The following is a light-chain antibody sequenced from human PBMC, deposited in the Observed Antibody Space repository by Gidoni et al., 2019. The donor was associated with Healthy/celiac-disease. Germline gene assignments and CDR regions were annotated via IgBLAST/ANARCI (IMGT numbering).Light chain of an antibody. J-gene: IGKJ2*01. CDR1: QSVSSSY. V-gene: IGKV3-20*01. CDR2: GAS. Sequence: QSVSSSYLAWYQQKPGQAPRLLIYGASSRATGIPDRFSGGGSGTDFTLTISRLEPEDFAVYYCQQYGSSPYTFGQGTKLEIK. CDR3: QQYGSSPYT.